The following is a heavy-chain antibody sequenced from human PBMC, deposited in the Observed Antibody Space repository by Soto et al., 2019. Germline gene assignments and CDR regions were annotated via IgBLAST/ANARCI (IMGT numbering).Heavy chain of an antibody. J-gene: IGHJ4*03. Sequence: PGESLKISCQGSGYSFTSYWIGWVRQMPGKGLEWMGIIYPGDSDTRYSPSFQGQVTISADKSISTAYLQWSSLKASDTAMYYCAWQRYAIVGADGDLEIWGRGSLVTVCS. CDR2: IYPGDSDT. D-gene: IGHD1-26*01. CDR3: AWQRYAIVGADGDLEI. CDR1: GYSFTSYW. V-gene: IGHV5-51*01.